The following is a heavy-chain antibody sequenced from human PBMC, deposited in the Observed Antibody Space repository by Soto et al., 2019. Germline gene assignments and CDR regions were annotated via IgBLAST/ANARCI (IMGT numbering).Heavy chain of an antibody. CDR1: GGTFSSYA. CDR3: TRGPSGDKVDF. CDR2: IIPIFGTA. D-gene: IGHD7-27*01. Sequence: GASVKVSCKASGGTFSSYAISWVRQAPGQGLEWMGGIIPIFGTANYAQKFQGRVTITADESTSTAYMELSSLRSEDTAVYYCTRGPSGDKVDFWGQGLLVTVSS. J-gene: IGHJ4*02. V-gene: IGHV1-69*13.